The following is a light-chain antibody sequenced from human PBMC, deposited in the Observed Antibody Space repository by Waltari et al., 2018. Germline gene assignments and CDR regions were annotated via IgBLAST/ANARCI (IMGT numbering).Light chain of an antibody. Sequence: QSALTPPASVSGSPGQSIPISCTGTSSDVGGYNYVSWYQQHPGKAPKLMIYEVSNRPSGVSNRFSGSKSGNTASLTISGLQAEDEADYYCSSYTSSSTLVVFGGGTKLTVL. V-gene: IGLV2-14*01. CDR2: EVS. CDR1: SSDVGGYNY. J-gene: IGLJ2*01. CDR3: SSYTSSSTLVV.